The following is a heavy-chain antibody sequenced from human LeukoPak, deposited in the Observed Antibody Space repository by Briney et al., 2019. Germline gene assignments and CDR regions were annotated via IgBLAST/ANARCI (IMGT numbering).Heavy chain of an antibody. Sequence: SQTLSLTCAVSGDAINSGGYFWTWVRQPPGKGLECIGYFANTAFAYYNPSLKNRVIMSLDTSKNQFSLRLNSVTAADTAVYYCARVRGSTFYIHYWGRGTLVTVSS. D-gene: IGHD2/OR15-2a*01. CDR3: ARVRGSTFYIHY. CDR1: GDAINSGGYF. CDR2: FANTAFA. V-gene: IGHV4-30-4*07. J-gene: IGHJ4*02.